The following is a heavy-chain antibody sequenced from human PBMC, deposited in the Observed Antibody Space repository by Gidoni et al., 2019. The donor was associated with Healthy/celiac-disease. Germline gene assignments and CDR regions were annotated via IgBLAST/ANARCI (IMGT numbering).Heavy chain of an antibody. Sequence: EVQLVESGGVLVKPGGSLRLSCAASGFTFSSYSMNWVRQAPGKGLEWVSSISSSSSYIYYADSVKGRFTISRDNAKNSLYPQMNSLRAEDTAVYYCARDWCSSSSTSCPYYYYYGMDVWGQGTTVTVSS. J-gene: IGHJ6*02. CDR2: ISSSSSYI. D-gene: IGHD2-2*01. CDR1: GFTFSSYS. CDR3: ARDWCSSSSTSCPYYYYYGMDV. V-gene: IGHV3-21*01.